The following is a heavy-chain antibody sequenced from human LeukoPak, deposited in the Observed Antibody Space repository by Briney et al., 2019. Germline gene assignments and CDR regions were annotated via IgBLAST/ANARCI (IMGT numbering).Heavy chain of an antibody. J-gene: IGHJ4*02. Sequence: PSETVSLTCTVSGGSISSGDYYWSWIRQPPGKGLEWIGYIYYSGSTYYNPSLKSRVTISVDTSKNQFSLKLSSVTAADTAVYYCARAEEYGAPDYWGQGTLVTVSS. CDR1: GGSISSGDYY. CDR2: IYYSGST. D-gene: IGHD4-17*01. CDR3: ARAEEYGAPDY. V-gene: IGHV4-30-4*08.